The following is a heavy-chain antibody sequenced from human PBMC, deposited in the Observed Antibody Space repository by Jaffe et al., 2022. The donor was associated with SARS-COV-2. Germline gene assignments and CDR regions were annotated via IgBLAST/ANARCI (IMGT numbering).Heavy chain of an antibody. V-gene: IGHV3-30*04. CDR3: ARDPGRATYYFDY. Sequence: QVQLVESGGGVVQPGRSLRLSCAASGFTFSSYAMHWVRQAPGKGLEWVAVISYDGSNKYYADSVKGRFTISRDNSKNTLYLQMNSLRAEDTAVYYCARDPGRATYYFDYWGQGTLVTVSS. D-gene: IGHD1-26*01. CDR2: ISYDGSNK. J-gene: IGHJ4*02. CDR1: GFTFSSYA.